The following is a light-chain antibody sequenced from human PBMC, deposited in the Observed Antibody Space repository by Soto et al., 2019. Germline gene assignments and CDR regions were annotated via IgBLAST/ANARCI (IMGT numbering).Light chain of an antibody. CDR2: DTS. V-gene: IGLV7-46*01. Sequence: QAVVTQEPSLTVSPGGTVTLTCGSSTGAVTSGHYPYWFQQKPGQAPRTLIYDTSNKHSWTPARFSGSLLGGKAALTLSGAQPEEGAEYYCLLSYSGDGVLGEGPKLPV. J-gene: IGLJ2*01. CDR1: TGAVTSGHY. CDR3: LLSYSGDGV.